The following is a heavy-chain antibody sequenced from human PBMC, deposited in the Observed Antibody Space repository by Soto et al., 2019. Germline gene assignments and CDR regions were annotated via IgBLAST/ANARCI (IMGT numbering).Heavy chain of an antibody. CDR3: ARFLYYYDSSGYYLGAFDI. Sequence: ASVKVSCKASGYTFTSYAMHWVRQAPGQRLEWMGWINAGNGNTKYSQKFQGRVTITRDTSASTAYMELRSLRSDDTAVYYCARFLYYYDSSGYYLGAFDIWGQGTMVTVSS. V-gene: IGHV1-3*01. CDR2: INAGNGNT. J-gene: IGHJ3*02. D-gene: IGHD3-22*01. CDR1: GYTFTSYA.